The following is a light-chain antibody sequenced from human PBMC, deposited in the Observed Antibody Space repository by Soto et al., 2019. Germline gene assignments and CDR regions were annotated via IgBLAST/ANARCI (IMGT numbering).Light chain of an antibody. V-gene: IGKV3-20*01. Sequence: EMVLTQSPGTLSLSPGESATLSCRASQSVSSNSLAWHQQKPGQAPRLLMYAASSRAAGIPDRFSGSGSGTDFTLTISRLEPEDFAVYYCQQHGSWGITFGPGTKVDIK. CDR3: QQHGSWGIT. CDR2: AAS. CDR1: QSVSSNS. J-gene: IGKJ3*01.